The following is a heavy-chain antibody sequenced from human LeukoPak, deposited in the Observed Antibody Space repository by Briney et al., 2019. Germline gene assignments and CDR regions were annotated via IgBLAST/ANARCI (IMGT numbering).Heavy chain of an antibody. CDR3: ARVPAPQYSSGWYFDY. CDR2: IYSGGST. CDR1: GFTVSSNY. Sequence: PGGSLRPSCAASGFTVSSNYMSWVRQAPGKGLEWVSVIYSGGSTYYADSVKGRFTISRHNSKNTLYLQMNSLRAEDTAVYYCARVPAPQYSSGWYFDYWGQGTLVTVSS. D-gene: IGHD6-19*01. J-gene: IGHJ4*02. V-gene: IGHV3-53*04.